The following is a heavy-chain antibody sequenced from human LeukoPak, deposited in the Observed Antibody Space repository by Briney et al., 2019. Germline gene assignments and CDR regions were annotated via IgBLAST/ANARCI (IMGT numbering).Heavy chain of an antibody. CDR1: GYSFTSYW. D-gene: IGHD1-26*01. Sequence: GESLKVSCQGSGYSFTSYWIGWVRQTPGKGLEGMGIIYPGDSDTRYSPSFQGQVTISADRSISTAYLQWSSLKASDTAMYYCARRAGSYYDYYGMDVWGQGTTVTVSS. CDR3: ARRAGSYYDYYGMDV. J-gene: IGHJ6*02. CDR2: IYPGDSDT. V-gene: IGHV5-51*01.